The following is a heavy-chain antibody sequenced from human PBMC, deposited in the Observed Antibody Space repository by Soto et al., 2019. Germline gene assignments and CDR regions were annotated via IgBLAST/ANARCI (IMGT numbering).Heavy chain of an antibody. V-gene: IGHV3-30-3*01. Sequence: QVQLVESGGGVVQPGRSLRLSCAASGFIFSTYAMHWVRQAPGKGLEWVALISYDGGNEYYADSVKGRFTISRDDSENTLCLQTIGLRAEDTAVYYCTRDSGIVLVPVTSMDVWGQGTTVTVSS. CDR2: ISYDGGNE. CDR1: GFIFSTYA. D-gene: IGHD2-2*01. J-gene: IGHJ6*02. CDR3: TRDSGIVLVPVTSMDV.